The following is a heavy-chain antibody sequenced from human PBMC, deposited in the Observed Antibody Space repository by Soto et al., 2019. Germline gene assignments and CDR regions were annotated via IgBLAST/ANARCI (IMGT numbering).Heavy chain of an antibody. J-gene: IGHJ4*02. CDR3: ARRQSSSWYGL. V-gene: IGHV4-39*01. D-gene: IGHD6-13*01. CDR1: GGSISSSSYY. Sequence: SETLSLTCTVSGGSISSSSYYWDWIRQPPGKGLEWIGSIYYSGSTYYNPSLKSRVTISVDTSKNQFSLKLSSVTAADTAVYYCARRQSSSWYGLWGQGTLVT. CDR2: IYYSGST.